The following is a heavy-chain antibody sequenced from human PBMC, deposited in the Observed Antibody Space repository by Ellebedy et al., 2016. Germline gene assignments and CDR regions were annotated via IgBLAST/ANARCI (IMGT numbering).Heavy chain of an antibody. CDR2: ISSSSSTI. Sequence: GESLKISCAASGFTFSSYSMNWVRQAPGKGLEWVSYISSSSSTIYYADSVKGRFTISRDNAKNSLYLQMNSLRDEDTAVYYCARDESGVLWFGEFNNFDYWGQGTLVTVSS. D-gene: IGHD3-10*01. V-gene: IGHV3-48*02. CDR3: ARDESGVLWFGEFNNFDY. CDR1: GFTFSSYS. J-gene: IGHJ4*02.